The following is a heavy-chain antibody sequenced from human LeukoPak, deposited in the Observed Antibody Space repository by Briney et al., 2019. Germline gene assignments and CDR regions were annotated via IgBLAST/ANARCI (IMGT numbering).Heavy chain of an antibody. Sequence: GGSLRLSCAASGFTFSSYAMHWVRQAPGKGLEWVAVISYDGSNKYYADSVKGRFTISRDNSKNTLYLQMNSLRAEDTAVYYCARLSYYDFWSGPRGFDYWGQGTLVTVSS. D-gene: IGHD3-3*01. V-gene: IGHV3-30-3*01. J-gene: IGHJ4*02. CDR1: GFTFSSYA. CDR2: ISYDGSNK. CDR3: ARLSYYDFWSGPRGFDY.